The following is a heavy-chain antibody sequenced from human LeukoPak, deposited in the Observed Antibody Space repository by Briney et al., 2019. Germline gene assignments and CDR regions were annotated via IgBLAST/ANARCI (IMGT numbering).Heavy chain of an antibody. D-gene: IGHD6-13*01. CDR1: GFTFSSYA. CDR3: AKDLSSSWFPNWFDP. V-gene: IGHV3-23*01. Sequence: GGSLRLSCAASGFTFSSYAMSWVRQAPGKGLEWVSAISGSGGSTYYADSVKGRSTISRDNSKNTLYLQMNSLRAEDTAVYYCAKDLSSSWFPNWFDPWGQGTLVTVSS. J-gene: IGHJ5*02. CDR2: ISGSGGST.